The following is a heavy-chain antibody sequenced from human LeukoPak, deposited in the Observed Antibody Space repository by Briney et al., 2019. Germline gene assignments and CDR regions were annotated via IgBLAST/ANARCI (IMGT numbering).Heavy chain of an antibody. V-gene: IGHV1-69*04. CDR2: IIPILGIA. CDR1: GGTFSSYA. J-gene: IGHJ6*03. Sequence: SVKVSCKASGGTFSSYAISWVRQAPGQGLEWMGRIIPILGIANYAQKFQGRVTITADKSTSTAYMELSSLRSEDTAVYYCARLGYYDFWSGFMGGSYYYYYMDVWGKGTTVTVSS. D-gene: IGHD3-3*01. CDR3: ARLGYYDFWSGFMGGSYYYYYMDV.